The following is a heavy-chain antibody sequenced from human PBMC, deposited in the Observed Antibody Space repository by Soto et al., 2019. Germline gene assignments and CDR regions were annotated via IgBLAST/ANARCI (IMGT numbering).Heavy chain of an antibody. CDR3: ARHTLLGYCSSTSCYRGARAFDI. CDR1: GGSSSGYY. Sequence: KPSETLSLTCAVYGGSSSGYYWSWIRQPPGKGLEWIGEINHSGSTNYNPSLKSRVTISVDTSKNQFSLKLSSVTAADTAVYYCARHTLLGYCSSTSCYRGARAFDIWGQGTMVTVSS. V-gene: IGHV4-34*01. CDR2: INHSGST. D-gene: IGHD2-2*01. J-gene: IGHJ3*02.